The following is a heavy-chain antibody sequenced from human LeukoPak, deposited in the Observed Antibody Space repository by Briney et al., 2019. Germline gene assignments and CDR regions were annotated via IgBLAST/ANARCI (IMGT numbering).Heavy chain of an antibody. CDR1: GYTFTSYY. V-gene: IGHV1-46*01. Sequence: ASVKVSCKASGYTFTSYYMQWVRQAPGQGLEWMGIINPSGGSTTYAQKFQGRVTMTRDTSTSTVYMDLGSLRSEDTAVYYCATWNPSESFGNPFDYWGQGTLVTVSS. CDR3: ATWNPSESFGNPFDY. D-gene: IGHD1-1*01. CDR2: INPSGGST. J-gene: IGHJ4*02.